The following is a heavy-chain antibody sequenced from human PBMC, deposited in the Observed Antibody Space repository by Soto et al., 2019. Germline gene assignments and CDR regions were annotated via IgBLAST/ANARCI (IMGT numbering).Heavy chain of an antibody. CDR3: ARDLESFLEWLTAPFDY. Sequence: GASVKVACKASGYTFTNYGISWVRQAPGQGLEWMGWISAYNGNTNYAQNLQGRVTMTTNTSTTTAYMELRSLRSDDTAVYYCARDLESFLEWLTAPFDYWGQGTLVTVSS. CDR2: ISAYNGNT. D-gene: IGHD3-3*01. J-gene: IGHJ4*02. CDR1: GYTFTNYG. V-gene: IGHV1-18*01.